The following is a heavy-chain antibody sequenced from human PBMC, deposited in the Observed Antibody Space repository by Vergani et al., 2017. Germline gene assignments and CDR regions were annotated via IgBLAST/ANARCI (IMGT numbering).Heavy chain of an antibody. CDR3: AVRPRVNLVGGEIVTKRTFDY. J-gene: IGHJ4*02. Sequence: QVQLQQWGAGVVKPSGTLSLTCAVFGESFSSFYLRWIRQPPGKGLEWIGEINNDGHTNYNPSLESRVTVSRDTAKNQFSLNLMSVTAADTAMYYCAVRPRVNLVGGEIVTKRTFDYWSQGSLVTVSA. D-gene: IGHD3-10*01. CDR2: INNDGHT. V-gene: IGHV4-34*02. CDR1: GESFSSFY.